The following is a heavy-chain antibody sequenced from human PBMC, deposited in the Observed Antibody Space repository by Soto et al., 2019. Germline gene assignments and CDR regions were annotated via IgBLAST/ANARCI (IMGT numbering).Heavy chain of an antibody. CDR3: ARVASTYYDILTGYSEFDY. CDR2: ISAYNGNT. V-gene: IGHV1-18*01. Sequence: ASLKVSCKASGYTFTSYGISWVRQAPGQGLEWMGWISAYNGNTNYAQKLQGRVTMTTDTSTSTAYMELRSLRSDDTAVYYCARVASTYYDILTGYSEFDYWGQGTLVTVSS. D-gene: IGHD3-9*01. J-gene: IGHJ4*02. CDR1: GYTFTSYG.